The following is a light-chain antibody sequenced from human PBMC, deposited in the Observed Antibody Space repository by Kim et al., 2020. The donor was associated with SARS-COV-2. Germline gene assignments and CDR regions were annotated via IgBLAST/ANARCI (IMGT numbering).Light chain of an antibody. CDR3: QQYANSPT. Sequence: EIVLTQSPGTLSLSPGERATLSCRASQSVSSTFLAWYQQQPGQAPRLLIYGASSRATGIPDRFSGSGSGTDFTLTISRLEPEDFAVYYCQQYANSPTFGQGTKVDIK. J-gene: IGKJ1*01. V-gene: IGKV3-20*01. CDR2: GAS. CDR1: QSVSSTF.